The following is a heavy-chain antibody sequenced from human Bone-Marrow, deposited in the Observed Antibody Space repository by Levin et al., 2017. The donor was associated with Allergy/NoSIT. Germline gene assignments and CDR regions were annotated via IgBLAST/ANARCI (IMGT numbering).Heavy chain of an antibody. J-gene: IGHJ3*01. CDR3: ARYNSKDAFSF. CDR1: GFTFKDAW. Sequence: GGSLRLSCSASGFTFKDAWMSWLRQVPGKGLEWVGRIRSKTDGGTTDFAAAVKGRFSISRDDSKNVLFMQMNNLKTEDTALYYCARYNSKDAFSFWGQGTMVTVSS. CDR2: IRSKTDGGTT. D-gene: IGHD5-24*01. V-gene: IGHV3-15*01.